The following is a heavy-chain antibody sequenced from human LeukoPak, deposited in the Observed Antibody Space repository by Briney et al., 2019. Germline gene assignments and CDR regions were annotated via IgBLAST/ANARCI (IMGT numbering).Heavy chain of an antibody. J-gene: IGHJ6*02. V-gene: IGHV3-48*01. CDR2: ISSSSSTI. D-gene: IGHD2-15*01. Sequence: GGSLRLSCAASGFTFSSYSMNWVRQAPGKGLEWVSYISSSSSTIYYADSVKGRFTISRDNAKNSLYLQMNSLRAEDTAVYYCARDLRNIVVVVAATPTRYGMDVWGQGTTVTVSS. CDR3: ARDLRNIVVVVAATPTRYGMDV. CDR1: GFTFSSYS.